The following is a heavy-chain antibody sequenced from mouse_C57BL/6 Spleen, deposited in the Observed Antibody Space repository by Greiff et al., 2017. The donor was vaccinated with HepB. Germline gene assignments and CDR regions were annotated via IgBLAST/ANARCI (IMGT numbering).Heavy chain of an antibody. V-gene: IGHV5-4*01. CDR3: ARERDYYGKDFDY. J-gene: IGHJ2*01. CDR1: GFTFSSYA. CDR2: ISDGGSYT. Sequence: EVQRVESGGGLVKPGGSLKLSCAASGFTFSSYAMSWVRQTPEKRLEWVATISDGGSYTYYPDNVKGRFTISRDKAKNNLYLQMSHLKSEDTAMYYCARERDYYGKDFDYWGQGTTLTVSS. D-gene: IGHD1-1*01.